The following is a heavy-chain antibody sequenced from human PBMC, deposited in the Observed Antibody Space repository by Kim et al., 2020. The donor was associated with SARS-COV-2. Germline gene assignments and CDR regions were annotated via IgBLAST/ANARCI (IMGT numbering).Heavy chain of an antibody. CDR2: ISYDGSNK. CDR1: GFTFSTYG. D-gene: IGHD3-10*01. Sequence: GGSLRLSCAASGFTFSTYGMHWVRQAPGKGLEWVAVISYDGSNKYYADSVKGRFTISRDNSKNTLYLQMNSLRAEDTAVYYCAKEPKRSASGRLAYGMDVWGQVTTVTVSS. CDR3: AKEPKRSASGRLAYGMDV. J-gene: IGHJ6*02. V-gene: IGHV3-30*18.